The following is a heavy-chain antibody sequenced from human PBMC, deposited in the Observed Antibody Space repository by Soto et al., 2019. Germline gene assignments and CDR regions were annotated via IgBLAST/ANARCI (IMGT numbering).Heavy chain of an antibody. V-gene: IGHV2-5*01. Sequence: SGPTLVNPTQTLTLTCTFSGFSLTTSGLAVGWIRQAPGKALEWLGHISSNYGQRYSPSLKNRLTITKDTSKNQVVLTMTNMDPVDTATYFCAHMPYYFSSVKDSFDYRRQVALVTVSS. J-gene: IGHJ4*02. CDR3: AHMPYYFSSVKDSFDY. D-gene: IGHD3-16*01. CDR1: GFSLTTSGLA. CDR2: ISSNYGQ.